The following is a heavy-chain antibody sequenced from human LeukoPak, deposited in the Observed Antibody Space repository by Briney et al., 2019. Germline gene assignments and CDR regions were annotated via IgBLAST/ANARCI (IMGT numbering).Heavy chain of an antibody. J-gene: IGHJ4*02. CDR1: GGSFRGYY. CDR2: INHSGST. V-gene: IGHV4-34*01. Sequence: PSETLSLTCAVYGGSFRGYYWSWIRQPPGKGLEWIGEINHSGSTNYNPSLKSRVTISVDTSKNQFSLKLSSVTAADTAVYYCARGKAGSTSFGYWGQGTLVTVSS. CDR3: ARGKAGSTSFGY. D-gene: IGHD6-13*01.